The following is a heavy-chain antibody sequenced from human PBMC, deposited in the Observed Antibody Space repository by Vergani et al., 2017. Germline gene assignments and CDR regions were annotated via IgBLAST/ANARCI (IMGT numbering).Heavy chain of an antibody. CDR1: GFTFNHYA. J-gene: IGHJ6*02. Sequence: EVQLLESGGDLVQPGGSLRLPCAASGFTFNHYAMNWVRQAPGKVLEWVSGISGSGGSTYYAGSVKGRFTISRDSSKNTLYLQMNSLSAGDTAVYYCAKANPRNSGYDYLYYYHAMDVWGQGTTVTVSS. V-gene: IGHV3-23*01. CDR2: ISGSGGST. CDR3: AKANPRNSGYDYLYYYHAMDV. D-gene: IGHD5-12*01.